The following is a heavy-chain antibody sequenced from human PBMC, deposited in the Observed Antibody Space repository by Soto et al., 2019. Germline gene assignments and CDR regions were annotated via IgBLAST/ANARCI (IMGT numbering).Heavy chain of an antibody. CDR3: ARDRVAGIWGDAFDI. D-gene: IGHD3-16*01. Sequence: ASVKVSCKTSGYTFTNHGINWVRQAPGQGLEWMGWINPYNANTNYAQKLQGRVTMTTDTSTSTDYMDLRSLTSDDTAVYYCARDRVAGIWGDAFDIWGQGTIVTVSS. CDR2: INPYNANT. V-gene: IGHV1-18*04. J-gene: IGHJ3*02. CDR1: GYTFTNHG.